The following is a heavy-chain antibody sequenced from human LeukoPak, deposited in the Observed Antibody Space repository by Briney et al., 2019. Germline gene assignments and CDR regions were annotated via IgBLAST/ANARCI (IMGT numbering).Heavy chain of an antibody. CDR3: AKGYTYYDFWSGLYGMDV. Sequence: PGASLTLSCAASGFTFSSYAMSWVRQAPGKGLEWVSAISGSGGSTYYADSVKGRFTISRDNSKNTLYLQMNSLRAEDTAVYYCAKGYTYYDFWSGLYGMDVWGQGTTVTVSS. V-gene: IGHV3-23*01. D-gene: IGHD3-3*01. CDR1: GFTFSSYA. J-gene: IGHJ6*02. CDR2: ISGSGGST.